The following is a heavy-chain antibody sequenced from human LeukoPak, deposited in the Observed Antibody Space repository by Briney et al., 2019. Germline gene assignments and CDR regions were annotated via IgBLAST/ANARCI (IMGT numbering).Heavy chain of an antibody. V-gene: IGHV3-48*04. J-gene: IGHJ4*02. CDR2: ISSGSSTI. Sequence: GGSLRLSCVTSGFTFTSYAMNWVRQAPGKGLEWVSYISSGSSTIYYADSVKGRFTISRDNAKNSLYLQMNSLRAEDTAVYYCARALSYGSGRGGIDYWGQGTLVTVSS. CDR3: ARALSYGSGRGGIDY. CDR1: GFTFTSYA. D-gene: IGHD3-10*01.